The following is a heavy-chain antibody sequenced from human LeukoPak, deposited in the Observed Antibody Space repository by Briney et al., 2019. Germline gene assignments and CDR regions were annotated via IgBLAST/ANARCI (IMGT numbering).Heavy chain of an antibody. CDR2: ISGSGGST. V-gene: IGHV3-23*01. J-gene: IGHJ4*02. CDR3: AKDLIPRDYFDY. Sequence: GGSLRLSCAPSGFTFSSYAMSWVRQAPGKGLEWVSAISGSGGSTYYADSVKGRFTISRDNSKNTLYLQMNSLRAEDTAVYYCAKDLIPRDYFDYWGQGTLVTVSS. CDR1: GFTFSSYA.